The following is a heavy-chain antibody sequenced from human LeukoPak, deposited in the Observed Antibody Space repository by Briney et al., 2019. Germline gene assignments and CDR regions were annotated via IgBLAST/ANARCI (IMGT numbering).Heavy chain of an antibody. D-gene: IGHD2-15*01. Sequence: GGSLRLSWAASGXTISSNYMSWVRQAPGKGLEWVSVIYTGGSTNYADSVKGRFTISRDNSKNTLYLQMNSLRADDTAVYYCARDIGPWGQGTLVAVSS. CDR3: ARDIGP. V-gene: IGHV3-53*01. CDR2: IYTGGST. CDR1: GXTISSNY. J-gene: IGHJ5*02.